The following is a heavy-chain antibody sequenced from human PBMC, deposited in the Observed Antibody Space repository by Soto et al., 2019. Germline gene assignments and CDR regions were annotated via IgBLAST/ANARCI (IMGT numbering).Heavy chain of an antibody. D-gene: IGHD6-13*01. CDR1: GFTFSSYG. CDR3: AKDAAAGICYGMEV. CDR2: ISYDGSNK. V-gene: IGHV3-30*18. J-gene: IGHJ6*02. Sequence: QVQLVESGGGVVQPGRSLRLSCAASGFTFSSYGMHWVRQAPGKGLEWVAVISYDGSNKYYADSVKGRFTISRDNSKNTLYLQMNSLRAEAPAVYYCAKDAAAGICYGMEVWGQGTRVSVSS.